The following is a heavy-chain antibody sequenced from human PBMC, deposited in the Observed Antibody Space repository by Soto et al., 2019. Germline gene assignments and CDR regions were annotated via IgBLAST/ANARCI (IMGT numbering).Heavy chain of an antibody. D-gene: IGHD4-17*01. Sequence: LEPQCLTKSVYCGTIIDFDVSCIIQPPRKGLEWIGEINHSGSTNYNPSLKRRVTISVDTSKNQFSLKLSSVTAADTAVYYCARFGGHTVTYDSWGQGTLVTVSS. V-gene: IGHV4-34*01. CDR2: INHSGST. CDR3: ARFGGHTVTYDS. J-gene: IGHJ4*02. CDR1: CGTIIDFD.